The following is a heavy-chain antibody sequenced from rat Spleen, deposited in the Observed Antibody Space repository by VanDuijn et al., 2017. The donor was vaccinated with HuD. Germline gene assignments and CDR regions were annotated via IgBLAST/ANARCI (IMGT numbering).Heavy chain of an antibody. Sequence: QVQLQQSGAELAKPGSSVKISCKASGYTFTSYYISWIKQTTGQGLEYIGYINTGSGGTGYNEKFKGKATLTVDKSSRTAFMQLSSLSPDDSAAYYCARGDTVGINYFTYWGQGTLVTVSS. CDR1: GYTFTSYY. V-gene: IGHV1-43*01. D-gene: IGHD1-9*01. J-gene: IGHJ3*01. CDR2: INTGSGGT. CDR3: ARGDTVGINYFTY.